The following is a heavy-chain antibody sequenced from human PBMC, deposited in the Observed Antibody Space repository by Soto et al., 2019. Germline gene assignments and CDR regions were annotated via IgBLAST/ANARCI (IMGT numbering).Heavy chain of an antibody. CDR2: ISAYNGNT. J-gene: IGHJ4*02. CDR1: GYTFTSYG. V-gene: IGHV1-18*01. D-gene: IGHD3-22*01. Sequence: GASVKVSCKASGYTFTSYGISWVRQAPGQGLEWMGWISAYNGNTNYAQKLQGRVTMTTDTSTSTAYMELRSLRSDDTAVYYCAREMGSLGVYYYDSSGHDFDYWGQGTLVTVS. CDR3: AREMGSLGVYYYDSSGHDFDY.